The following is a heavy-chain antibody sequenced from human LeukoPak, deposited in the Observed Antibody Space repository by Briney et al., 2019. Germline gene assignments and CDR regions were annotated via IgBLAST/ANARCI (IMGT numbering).Heavy chain of an antibody. J-gene: IGHJ5*02. D-gene: IGHD6-13*01. V-gene: IGHV4-4*07. CDR1: GGSISSYY. CDR2: IYTSGST. Sequence: PSETLSLTCTVSGGSISSYYWSWIRQPAGKGLEWIGRIYTSGSTNYNPSLKSRVTISVDTSKNQFSLKLSSVTAADTAVYCCARVSVAASGTNWFDPWGQGTLVTVSS. CDR3: ARVSVAASGTNWFDP.